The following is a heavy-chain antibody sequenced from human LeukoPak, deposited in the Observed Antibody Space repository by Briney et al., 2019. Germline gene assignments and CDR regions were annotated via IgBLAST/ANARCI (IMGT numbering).Heavy chain of an antibody. CDR1: GFTFISYW. J-gene: IGHJ4*02. D-gene: IGHD2-15*01. V-gene: IGHV3-7*01. Sequence: GGSLRLSCAASGFTFISYWMTWVRQAPGKGLEWVANIKQDGSETYYVDSVKGRITISRDNAKNSLYLQMNSLRAEDTAVYYCAVGQMTFDYWGQGTLVTVSS. CDR2: IKQDGSET. CDR3: AVGQMTFDY.